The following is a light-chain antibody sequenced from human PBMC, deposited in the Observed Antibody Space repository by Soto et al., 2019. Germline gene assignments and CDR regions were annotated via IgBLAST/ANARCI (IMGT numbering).Light chain of an antibody. J-gene: IGKJ4*01. V-gene: IGKV3-20*01. CDR1: QSVSSSY. CDR2: GAS. CDR3: QQYGSSPLLT. Sequence: EIVLTQSPGTLSLSPGGRATLSCRASQSVSSSYLAWYQQKPGQAPRLLIYGASSRATGIPARFSGSGSGTDFTLTISRLEPEDFAVYYCQQYGSSPLLTFGGGTKVEIK.